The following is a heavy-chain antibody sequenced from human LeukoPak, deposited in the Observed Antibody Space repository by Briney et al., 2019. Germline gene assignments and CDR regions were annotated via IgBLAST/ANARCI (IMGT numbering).Heavy chain of an antibody. CDR1: GYSISSGYY. CDR3: AGLSRYDISTGNAFDI. V-gene: IGHV4-38-2*01. D-gene: IGHD3-9*01. CDR2: IYHSGST. J-gene: IGHJ3*02. Sequence: SETLSLTCAVSGYSISSGYYWGWIRQPPGKGLEWIGSIYHSGSTYYNPSLKSRVTISVHTSKNQFSLKLSSVTAADTAVYYCAGLSRYDISTGNAFDIWGQGTMVTVSS.